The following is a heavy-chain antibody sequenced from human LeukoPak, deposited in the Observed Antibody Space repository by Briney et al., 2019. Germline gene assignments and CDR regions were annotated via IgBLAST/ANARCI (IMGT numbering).Heavy chain of an antibody. CDR3: AKTYFSYVRDDAFDI. CDR2: ISSSSSYI. J-gene: IGHJ3*02. Sequence: GGSLRLSCAASGFTFSSYSMNWVRQAPGKGLEWVSSISSSSSYIYYADSVKGRFTISRDNAKNSLYLQMNSLRAEDTAVYYCAKTYFSYVRDDAFDIWGQGTMVTVSS. V-gene: IGHV3-21*01. D-gene: IGHD3-10*02. CDR1: GFTFSSYS.